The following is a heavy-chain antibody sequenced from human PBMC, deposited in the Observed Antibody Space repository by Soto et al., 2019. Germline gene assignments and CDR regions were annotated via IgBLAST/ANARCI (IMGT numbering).Heavy chain of an antibody. CDR2: IYYSGST. J-gene: IGHJ6*02. D-gene: IGHD3-3*01. CDR1: GGSISSGGYY. Sequence: SETLSLTCTVSGGSISSGGYYWSWIRQHPGKGLEWIGYIYYSGSTYYNPSLTSRVTISVDTSKNQFSLKLSSVTAADTAVYYCARDLRFRRFYGMDVWGQGTTVTVSS. CDR3: ARDLRFRRFYGMDV. V-gene: IGHV4-31*03.